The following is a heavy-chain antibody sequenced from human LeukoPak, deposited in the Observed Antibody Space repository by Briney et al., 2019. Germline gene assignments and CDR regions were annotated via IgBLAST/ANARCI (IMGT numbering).Heavy chain of an antibody. Sequence: GGSLRLSCAASGFTFSTSWMHWVRQAPGKGLEWVSAISGSGGSTYYADSVKGRFTIFRDNSKNTLFLQMHSLRGDDTAIYYCAKVGELRYFEWSPDYWGQGTLLTVSS. V-gene: IGHV3-23*01. CDR3: AKVGELRYFEWSPDY. CDR2: ISGSGGST. CDR1: GFTFSTSW. D-gene: IGHD3-9*01. J-gene: IGHJ4*02.